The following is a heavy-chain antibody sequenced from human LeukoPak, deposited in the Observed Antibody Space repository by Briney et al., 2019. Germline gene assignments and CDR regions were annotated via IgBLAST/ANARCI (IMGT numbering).Heavy chain of an antibody. Sequence: SETLSLTCAVYGGSFSGYYWSWIRQPPGKGLEWIGEINHSGSTNYNPSLKSRVTISVDTSKNQFSLKLSSVTAADTAVYYCASFYCSGGSCYQYYYYYCMDVWGKGTTVTISS. CDR3: ASFYCSGGSCYQYYYYYCMDV. J-gene: IGHJ6*03. CDR2: INHSGST. CDR1: GGSFSGYY. D-gene: IGHD2-15*01. V-gene: IGHV4-34*01.